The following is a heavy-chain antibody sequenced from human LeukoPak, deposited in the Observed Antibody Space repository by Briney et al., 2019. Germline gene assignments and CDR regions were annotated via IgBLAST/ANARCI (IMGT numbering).Heavy chain of an antibody. CDR3: ARDQEGFDY. CDR2: IYPRDGST. CDR1: GYSFTNNY. J-gene: IGHJ4*02. Sequence: ASVKVSCKASGYSFTNNYIHWVRQAPGQGLEWMGMIYPRDGSTSYAQRFQDRVTVTRDTSTSTVHMELSGLRAEDTALYYCARDQEGFDYWGQGALVTVSS. V-gene: IGHV1-46*01.